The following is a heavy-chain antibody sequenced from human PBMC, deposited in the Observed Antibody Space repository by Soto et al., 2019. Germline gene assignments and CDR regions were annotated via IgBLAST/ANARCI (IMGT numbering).Heavy chain of an antibody. V-gene: IGHV3-30*18. Sequence: QVQLVESGGGVVQPGRSLRLSCEASGFTFSSFGMHWVRQAPGKGLDWVAVISYDGSNEYSADSVKGRFTISRDNFKNTLYLQMNSLRAEDTAVYYCAKGLSDCSSASCYQGGEFDAFDIWGQGTMVTVSS. D-gene: IGHD2-2*01. J-gene: IGHJ3*02. CDR2: ISYDGSNE. CDR3: AKGLSDCSSASCYQGGEFDAFDI. CDR1: GFTFSSFG.